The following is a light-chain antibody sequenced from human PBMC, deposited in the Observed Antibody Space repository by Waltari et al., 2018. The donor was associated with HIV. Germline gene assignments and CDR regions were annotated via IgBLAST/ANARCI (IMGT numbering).Light chain of an antibody. J-gene: IGLJ2*01. Sequence: SSELTQDPAVSVALGQTVRITCQGDSLGNYFASWYQQKPGQATVLVIYGKNNRPSGIPDRFSVSSSGTTASLIITGAQAEDEADYYCNSRDSSGVVFGGGTKLTVL. CDR1: SLGNYF. V-gene: IGLV3-19*01. CDR2: GKN. CDR3: NSRDSSGVV.